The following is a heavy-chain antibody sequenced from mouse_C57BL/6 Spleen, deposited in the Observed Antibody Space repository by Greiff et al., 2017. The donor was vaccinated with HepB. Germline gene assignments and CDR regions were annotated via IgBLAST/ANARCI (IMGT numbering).Heavy chain of an antibody. D-gene: IGHD6-1*01. CDR3: TSELASAWFAY. CDR1: GYTFTDYE. CDR2: IDPETGGT. V-gene: IGHV1-15*01. Sequence: QVQLQQSGAELVRPGASVTLSCKASGYTFTDYEMHWVKQTPVHGLEWIGAIDPETGGTAYNQKFKGKAILTADKSSSTAYMALRSLTSEASAVYYCTSELASAWFAYWGQGTLVTVSA. J-gene: IGHJ3*01.